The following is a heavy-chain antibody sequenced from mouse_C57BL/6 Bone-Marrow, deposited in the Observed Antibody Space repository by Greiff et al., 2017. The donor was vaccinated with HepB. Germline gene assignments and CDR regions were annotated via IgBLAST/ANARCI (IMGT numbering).Heavy chain of an antibody. J-gene: IGHJ3*01. V-gene: IGHV5-6*02. Sequence: DVMLVESGGDLVKPGGSLKLSCAASGFTFSSYGMSWVRQTPDKRLEWVATISSGGSYTYYPDSVKGRFTISRDNAKNTLYLQMSSLKSEDTAMYYCARGLTGTRWFAYWGQGTLVTVSA. CDR3: ARGLTGTRWFAY. CDR1: GFTFSSYG. CDR2: ISSGGSYT. D-gene: IGHD4-1*01.